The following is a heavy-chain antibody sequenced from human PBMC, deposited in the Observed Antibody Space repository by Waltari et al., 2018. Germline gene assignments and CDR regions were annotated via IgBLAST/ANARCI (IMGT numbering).Heavy chain of an antibody. J-gene: IGHJ5*02. Sequence: QVRLQEWGAGTLKPSQTLSLTCAVYGGSFSGYPWPWIRQPPGKGLEWLGEINHGGVTNYNPSLSSRLTILIDTSKKQFSLRLSSVTAADTAVYYCARGGVPDAYGSGSYYRNWFDPWGQGTLATVSS. CDR2: INHGGVT. V-gene: IGHV4-34*01. D-gene: IGHD3-10*01. CDR3: ARGGVPDAYGSGSYYRNWFDP. CDR1: GGSFSGYP.